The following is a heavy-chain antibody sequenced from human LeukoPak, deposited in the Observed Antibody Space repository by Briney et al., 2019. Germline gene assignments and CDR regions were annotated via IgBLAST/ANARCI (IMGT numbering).Heavy chain of an antibody. CDR2: INPSGGST. D-gene: IGHD1-26*01. Sequence: ASVKVSCKASGYTFTSYYMHWVRQAPGQGLEWMGIINPSGGSTSYAQKFQGRVTMTRDTSTSTVYMELSNLRSEDTAVYYCARVPQVGATFDYWGQGTLVTVSS. CDR1: GYTFTSYY. J-gene: IGHJ4*02. CDR3: ARVPQVGATFDY. V-gene: IGHV1-46*01.